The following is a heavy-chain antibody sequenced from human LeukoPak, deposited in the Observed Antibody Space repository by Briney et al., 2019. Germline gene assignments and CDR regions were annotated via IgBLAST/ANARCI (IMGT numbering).Heavy chain of an antibody. Sequence: GASAKVSCKASGYTLTEYYIHWVRQAPGQGLEWMGFIIPDSGGTTYHQKFQGRVTMTRDTSISTFYMELSSLRPDDTAVYYCSTEDKYCTGANCGVFWGQGTLVTVSS. CDR2: IIPDSGGT. V-gene: IGHV1-2*02. CDR3: STEDKYCTGANCGVF. D-gene: IGHD2-8*02. J-gene: IGHJ4*02. CDR1: GYTLTEYY.